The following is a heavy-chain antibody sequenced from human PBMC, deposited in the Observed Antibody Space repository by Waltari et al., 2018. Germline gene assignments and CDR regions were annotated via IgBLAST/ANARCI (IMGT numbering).Heavy chain of an antibody. CDR3: AVGDWGYSEYFQH. D-gene: IGHD3-22*01. CDR1: GGTFSSYA. V-gene: IGHV1-69*01. J-gene: IGHJ1*01. CDR2: IIPIFGTA. Sequence: QVQLVQSGAEVKKPGSSVKVSCKASGGTFSSYAISWVRQAPGQGLEWMGGIIPIFGTANYAQKFQGRVTLTADESTGTAYVELSSLRSEVTAVYYCAVGDWGYSEYFQHWGQGTLVTVSS.